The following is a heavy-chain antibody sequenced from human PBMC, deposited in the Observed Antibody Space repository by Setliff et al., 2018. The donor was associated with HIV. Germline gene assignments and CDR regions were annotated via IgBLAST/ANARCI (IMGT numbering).Heavy chain of an antibody. D-gene: IGHD4-17*01. V-gene: IGHV4-38-2*02. Sequence: PSETLSLTCAVSGYSIRDNFFWGWVRQPPRKGLEWIGSIYHNGITYYNPSLKSRVTISIDTSNNQISLRLSSVTAADTAMYYCVRDDYGYNGKGFDYWGPGTLVTVSS. J-gene: IGHJ4*02. CDR1: GYSIRDNFF. CDR2: IYHNGIT. CDR3: VRDDYGYNGKGFDY.